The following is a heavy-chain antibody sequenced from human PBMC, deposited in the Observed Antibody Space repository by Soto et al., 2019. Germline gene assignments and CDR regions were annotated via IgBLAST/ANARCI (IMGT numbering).Heavy chain of an antibody. CDR1: GFTFSSYW. CDR2: IKQDGSEK. V-gene: IGHV3-7*05. D-gene: IGHD3-22*01. Sequence: GSLRLSCAASGFTFSSYWMSWVRQAPGKGLEWVANIKQDGSEKYYVDSVKGRFTISRDNAKNSLYLQMNSLRAEDTAVYYCARGMYYDSSGYRFDYWGQGTLVTVSS. J-gene: IGHJ4*02. CDR3: ARGMYYDSSGYRFDY.